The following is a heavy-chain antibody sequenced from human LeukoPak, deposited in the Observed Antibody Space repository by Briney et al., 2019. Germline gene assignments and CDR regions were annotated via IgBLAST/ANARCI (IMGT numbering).Heavy chain of an antibody. Sequence: SETLSLTCTVSGGSINNYYWSWIRQPAGKGLEWIGRIYTSGTTNYDPSLKSRVTMSVDTSKNQFSLKLSSVTAADTAVYYCARDVVSYNWFDPWGQGTLVTVSS. CDR1: GGSINNYY. D-gene: IGHD2-15*01. J-gene: IGHJ5*02. CDR3: ARDVVSYNWFDP. V-gene: IGHV4-4*07. CDR2: IYTSGTT.